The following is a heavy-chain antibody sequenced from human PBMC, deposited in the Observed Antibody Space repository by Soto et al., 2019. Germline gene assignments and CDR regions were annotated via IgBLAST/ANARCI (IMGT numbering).Heavy chain of an antibody. CDR1: GGTFSSYA. V-gene: IGHV1-69*01. Sequence: QVQLVQSGAEVKKPGSSVKVSCKASGGTFSSYAISWVRQAPGQGLEWMGGIIPIFGTANYAQKFQGRVTSTADESTSTAYMELSSLRAEDTDVYYCARDAVTVTTEYYLDYWGQGTLVTVSS. D-gene: IGHD4-17*01. J-gene: IGHJ4*02. CDR2: IIPIFGTA. CDR3: ARDAVTVTTEYYLDY.